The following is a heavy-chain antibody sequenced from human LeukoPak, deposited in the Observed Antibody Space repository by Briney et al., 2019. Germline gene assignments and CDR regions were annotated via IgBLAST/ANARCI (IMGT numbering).Heavy chain of an antibody. Sequence: GGSLRLSCAASGFTFSSYWMHWVRQAPGKGLVWVSRINIDGSGTSYADSVKGRFTISRDNAKNTLYLQMNRLRAEDTAVYYCARVPARLPVHYPYFDYWGQGALVTVSS. J-gene: IGHJ4*02. CDR1: GFTFSSYW. CDR3: ARVPARLPVHYPYFDY. D-gene: IGHD6-6*01. CDR2: INIDGSGT. V-gene: IGHV3-74*01.